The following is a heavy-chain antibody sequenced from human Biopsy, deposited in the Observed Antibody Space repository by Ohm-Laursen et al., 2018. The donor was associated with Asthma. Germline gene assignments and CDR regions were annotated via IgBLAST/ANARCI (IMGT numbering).Heavy chain of an antibody. V-gene: IGHV3-30*18. CDR3: AKDERSYYGSDSKYMQPVPLGD. Sequence: SLRLSCTASGFVFSQSGMHWVRQAPGKGLEWVAVISYDGSNKYYADPVKGRFTISRDKSENTLYLQMNSLTAEDTAVYHCAKDERSYYGSDSKYMQPVPLGDWGQGTLVIVSA. CDR2: ISYDGSNK. CDR1: GFVFSQSG. J-gene: IGHJ4*02. D-gene: IGHD2-21*01.